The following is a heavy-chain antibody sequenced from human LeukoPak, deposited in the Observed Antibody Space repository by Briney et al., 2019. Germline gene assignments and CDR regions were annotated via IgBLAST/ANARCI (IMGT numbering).Heavy chain of an antibody. J-gene: IGHJ3*02. CDR3: ARPYSSGYRGAFDI. V-gene: IGHV4-59*01. CDR1: GGSISSYY. D-gene: IGHD6-19*01. CDR2: IYYSGST. Sequence: SETLSLTCTVSGGSISSYYWSWIRQPPGKGLEWIGYIYYSGSTNYNPSLKSRVTISVDTSKNQFSLKLSSVTAADTAVYYCARPYSSGYRGAFDIWGQGTMVTVSS.